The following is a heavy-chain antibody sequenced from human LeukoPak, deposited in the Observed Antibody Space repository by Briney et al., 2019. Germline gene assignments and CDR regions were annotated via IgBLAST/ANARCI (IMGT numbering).Heavy chain of an antibody. V-gene: IGHV4-34*01. CDR1: GGSFSGYY. CDR3: ARYSRGVGY. CDR2: INHSGST. Sequence: PSETLSLTCTVSGGSFSGYYWSWIRQPPGKGLEWIGEINHSGSTNYNPSLKSRVTISVDTSKNQFSLKLSSVTAADTAVYYCARYSRGVGYWGQGTLVTVSS. D-gene: IGHD5-18*01. J-gene: IGHJ4*02.